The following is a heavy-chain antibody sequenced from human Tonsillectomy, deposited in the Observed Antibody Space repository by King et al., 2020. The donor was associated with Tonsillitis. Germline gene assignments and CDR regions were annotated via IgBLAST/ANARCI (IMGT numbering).Heavy chain of an antibody. J-gene: IGHJ6*02. Sequence: QLVQSGGGVVQPGRSLRLSCAASGFTFSSYAMHWVRQAPGKGLEWVAVISYDGSNKYYADSVKGRFTISRDNSKNTLYLQMNSLRAEDTAVYYCAREGCSGGSCYAPPVNYGMDVWGQGTTVTVSS. CDR3: AREGCSGGSCYAPPVNYGMDV. CDR2: ISYDGSNK. V-gene: IGHV3-30*04. CDR1: GFTFSSYA. D-gene: IGHD2-15*01.